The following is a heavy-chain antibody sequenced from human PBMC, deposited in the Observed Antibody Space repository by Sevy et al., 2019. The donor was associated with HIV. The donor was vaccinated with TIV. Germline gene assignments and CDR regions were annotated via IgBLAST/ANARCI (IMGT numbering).Heavy chain of an antibody. CDR1: DESFSGYY. CDR3: ARVRTPTYGSAIYYFDY. D-gene: IGHD3-10*01. Sequence: SETLSLICAVYDESFSGYYWSWIRQSPGRGLEWIGEINHGGSTNYNPSLKSRVSISVDTSKRHFSLNLTSVTAADTAVYHCARVRTPTYGSAIYYFDYWGQGTLVTVSS. CDR2: INHGGST. J-gene: IGHJ4*02. V-gene: IGHV4-34*01.